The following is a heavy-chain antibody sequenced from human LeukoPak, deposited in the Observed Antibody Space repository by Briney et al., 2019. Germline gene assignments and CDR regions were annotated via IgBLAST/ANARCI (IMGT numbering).Heavy chain of an antibody. V-gene: IGHV4-59*01. Sequence: PSETLSLTCTVSDGSITSYYWSWIRQPPGKGLEWIGYIYYSGSTNYNPSLKSRVTISVDRSKNQFSLKLRSVIAADTAVYYCAKRLSTRNYYYYMDVWGKGTTVTVSS. CDR3: AKRLSTRNYYYYMDV. CDR2: IYYSGST. D-gene: IGHD2-2*01. J-gene: IGHJ6*03. CDR1: DGSITSYY.